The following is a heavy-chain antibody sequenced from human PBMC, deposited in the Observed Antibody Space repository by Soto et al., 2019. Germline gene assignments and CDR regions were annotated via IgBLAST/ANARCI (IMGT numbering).Heavy chain of an antibody. Sequence: GGSLRLSCAASGFTFSSYGMHWVRQAPGKGLEWVAVISYDGSNKYYADSVKGRFTISRDNSKNTLYLQMSSLRAEDTAVYYCAKDQGGYSYGSDYWGQGTLVTVSS. CDR2: ISYDGSNK. J-gene: IGHJ4*02. D-gene: IGHD5-18*01. V-gene: IGHV3-30*18. CDR1: GFTFSSYG. CDR3: AKDQGGYSYGSDY.